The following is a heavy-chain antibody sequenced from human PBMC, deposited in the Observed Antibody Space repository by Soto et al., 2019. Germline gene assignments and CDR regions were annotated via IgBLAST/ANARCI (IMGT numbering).Heavy chain of an antibody. CDR2: IYWDDDR. D-gene: IGHD3-10*01. V-gene: IGHV2-5*02. CDR1: GFSLNSSGMG. J-gene: IGHJ4*02. CDR3: AHTDYYGSGSYL. Sequence: QITLKESGPPLVKPTQTLTLTCTFSGFSLNSSGMGVDWIRQPPGKALEWLALIYWDDDRRYNPSLKNRLTITKDISKNQVVLTMTHMDPVDTATYYCAHTDYYGSGSYLWGQGTLVIVSS.